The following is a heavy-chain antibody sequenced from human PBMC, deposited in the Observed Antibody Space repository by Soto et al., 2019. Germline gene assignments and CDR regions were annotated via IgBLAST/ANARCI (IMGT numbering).Heavy chain of an antibody. D-gene: IGHD6-25*01. CDR1: GDTFTGYY. V-gene: IGHV1-2*04. CDR3: ARESGAATATLDYYYFYMDV. CDR2: INPHSGVT. J-gene: IGHJ6*03. Sequence: QVQLVQSGAEVKKPGASVTVSCRASGDTFTGYYMHGVRQAPGQGLEWMGWINPHSGVTKYAQKFQGWVTMPRDTSIRTVYMQLSRLRSDDTAVDYCARESGAATATLDYYYFYMDVWGPGTTVTVSS.